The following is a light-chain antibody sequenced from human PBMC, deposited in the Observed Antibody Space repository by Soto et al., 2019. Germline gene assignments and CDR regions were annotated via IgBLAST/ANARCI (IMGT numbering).Light chain of an antibody. CDR3: QQHHNELT. CDR1: QSVSSY. V-gene: IGKV3-11*01. Sequence: EIVLTQFPATLSLSPGERATLSCRASQSVSSYLVWYEQKPGQAPRLLIHDASNRATGIPARFSGSGSWTDITHTIRRVEPANCVVYCCQQHHNELTFG. J-gene: IGKJ5*01. CDR2: DAS.